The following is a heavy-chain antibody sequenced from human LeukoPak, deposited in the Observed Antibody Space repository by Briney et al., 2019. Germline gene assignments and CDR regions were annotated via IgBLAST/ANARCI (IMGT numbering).Heavy chain of an antibody. Sequence: SETLSLTCTVSGGSISSGDYYWSWLRQPPGKGLEWIGYIYYSGSTYYNPSLKSRVSISVDTSKNQFSLKLSSVTAADTAVYYCVRVVSSGHSRMDVWGKGTTVTVSS. V-gene: IGHV4-30-4*08. J-gene: IGHJ6*04. CDR3: VRVVSSGHSRMDV. CDR2: IYYSGST. D-gene: IGHD3-22*01. CDR1: GGSISSGDYY.